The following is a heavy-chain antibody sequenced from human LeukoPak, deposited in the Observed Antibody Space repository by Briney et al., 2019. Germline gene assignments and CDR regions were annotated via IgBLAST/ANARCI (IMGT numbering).Heavy chain of an antibody. CDR1: GYTFTGYY. Sequence: ASVKVSCKASGYTFTGYYLHWVRQAPGQGLEWMGCVNPNSGDTNYAQKFQGRVTMTRDTSISTAYMDLSRLRSDDTAVYYCARDRGDGSYSFGYWGQGTLVTVSS. J-gene: IGHJ4*02. CDR2: VNPNSGDT. CDR3: ARDRGDGSYSFGY. D-gene: IGHD1-26*01. V-gene: IGHV1-2*02.